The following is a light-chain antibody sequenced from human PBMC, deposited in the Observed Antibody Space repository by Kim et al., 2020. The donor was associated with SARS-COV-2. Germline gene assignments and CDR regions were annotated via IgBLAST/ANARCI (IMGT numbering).Light chain of an antibody. CDR3: QRYDNWPWA. V-gene: IGKV3-15*01. CDR1: QSISSS. CDR2: DAF. J-gene: IGKJ1*01. Sequence: VSPGERVTLSCRASQSISSSSAWYQHKPGQPPRVLIYDAFNRATGVPARFSVSGSGTEFTLTISSLQSEDFAVYYCQRYDNWPWAFGQGTKVDIK.